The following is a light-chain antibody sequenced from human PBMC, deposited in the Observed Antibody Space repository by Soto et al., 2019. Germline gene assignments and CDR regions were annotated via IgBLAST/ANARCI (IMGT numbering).Light chain of an antibody. CDR1: NSNIGSNT. CDR3: AAWDDSLDGWV. Sequence: QPVLTQPPSASGTPGQRVTISCSGGNSNIGSNTVNWYQQLPGTAPKLLINSNDQRPSGVPDRFSGSKSGTSASLAISGLQSEDEADYYCAAWDDSLDGWVFGGGTKVTVL. J-gene: IGLJ3*02. V-gene: IGLV1-44*01. CDR2: SND.